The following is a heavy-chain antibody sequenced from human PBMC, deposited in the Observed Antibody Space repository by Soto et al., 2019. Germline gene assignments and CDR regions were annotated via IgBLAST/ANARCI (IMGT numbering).Heavy chain of an antibody. CDR2: IWYDGSNE. J-gene: IGHJ1*01. Sequence: QVQLVESGGGVVQPGRSLRLSCAASGFTFSSYGMHWVRQAPGKGLEWLAVIWYDGSNEYYADSVKGRFTISRDNSKNTLYLQMNSLRAEDTAVYYCARDFHAAPAREYSQHWGQGTLVTVSS. V-gene: IGHV3-33*01. D-gene: IGHD6-13*01. CDR3: ARDFHAAPAREYSQH. CDR1: GFTFSSYG.